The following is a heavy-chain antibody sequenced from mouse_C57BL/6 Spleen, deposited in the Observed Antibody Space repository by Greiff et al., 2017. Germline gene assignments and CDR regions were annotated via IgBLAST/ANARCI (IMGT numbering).Heavy chain of an antibody. D-gene: IGHD2-5*01. Sequence: QVQLQQPGAEFVKPGASVKLSCKASGYTFTSYWMPWVQQTPGQGLEWIGAIDASDSYTNYNQKVKGKATFTVDTSSSTVYMQLSSLTSEDSAVDYCAVYSNFYAMDYWGQGTSVTVSS. J-gene: IGHJ4*01. V-gene: IGHV1-50*01. CDR2: IDASDSYT. CDR3: AVYSNFYAMDY. CDR1: GYTFTSYW.